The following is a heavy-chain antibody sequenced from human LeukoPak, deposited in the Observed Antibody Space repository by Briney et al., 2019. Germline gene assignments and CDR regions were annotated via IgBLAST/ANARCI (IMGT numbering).Heavy chain of an antibody. Sequence: SSETLSLTCAVYGGSFSGYYWSWIRQPPGKGLEWIGEINHSGSTNYKSSLKSRVTISVDTSKNQFSLKLSSVTAADTAVYYCARGGYYGSGNDFRFDPWGQGTLVTVSS. CDR3: ARGGYYGSGNDFRFDP. V-gene: IGHV4-34*01. CDR2: INHSGST. J-gene: IGHJ5*02. CDR1: GGSFSGYY. D-gene: IGHD3-10*01.